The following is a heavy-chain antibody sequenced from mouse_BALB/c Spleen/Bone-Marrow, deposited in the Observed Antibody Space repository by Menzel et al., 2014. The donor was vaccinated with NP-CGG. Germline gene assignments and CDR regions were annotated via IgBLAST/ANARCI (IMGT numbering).Heavy chain of an antibody. CDR2: ISYSGST. D-gene: IGHD4-1*01. J-gene: IGHJ4*01. CDR3: ATGNAMDY. CDR1: GDSIXSCY. Sequence: EVQLQQSGPSLVKPSQTLSLTCSVTGDSIXSCYWHWIRQFPGNKLEYMGYISYSGSTYYNPSLKSRISITRDTSKNQYYLQLNSATTEDTATYYCATGNAMDYWGQGTSVTVSS. V-gene: IGHV3-8*02.